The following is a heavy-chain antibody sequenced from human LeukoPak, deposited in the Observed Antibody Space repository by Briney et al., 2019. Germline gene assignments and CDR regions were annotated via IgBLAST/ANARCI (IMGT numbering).Heavy chain of an antibody. CDR3: AKVGYYYDSSGYLDAFDI. CDR1: GFTSSSYG. CDR2: ISYDGSNK. Sequence: QAGGSLRLSCAASGFTSSSYGMHWVRQAPGKGLEWVAVISYDGSNKYYADSVKGRFTISRDNSKNTLYLQMNSLRAEDTAVYYCAKVGYYYDSSGYLDAFDIWGQGTMVTVSS. V-gene: IGHV3-30*18. D-gene: IGHD3-22*01. J-gene: IGHJ3*02.